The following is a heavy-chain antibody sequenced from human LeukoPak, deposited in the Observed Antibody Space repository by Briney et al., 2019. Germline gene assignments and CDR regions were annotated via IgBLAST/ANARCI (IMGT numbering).Heavy chain of an antibody. CDR3: ARGSHYFDY. V-gene: IGHV4-61*01. CDR2: IYYSGST. Sequence: SETLSLTCTVSGGSISSSSYYWSWIRQPPGKGLEWIGYIYYSGSTNYNPSLKSRVTISVDTSKNQFSLKLSSVTAADTAVYYCARGSHYFDYWGQGTLVTVSS. J-gene: IGHJ4*02. CDR1: GGSISSSSYY.